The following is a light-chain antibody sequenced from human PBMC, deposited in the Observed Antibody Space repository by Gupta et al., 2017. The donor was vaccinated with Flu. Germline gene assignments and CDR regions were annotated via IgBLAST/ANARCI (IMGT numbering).Light chain of an antibody. Sequence: DIQVTQSPSSLSASVGDRVTITCRASLSIKNWLAWYQQKPGKAPRVLIYMASILQSGVPSRFSGSGSGTEFTRTISRLQPDDSATYYCQHFGSPYTFGRGPSWRSN. CDR1: LSIKNW. V-gene: IGKV1-5*03. J-gene: IGKJ2*01. CDR3: QHFGSPYT. CDR2: MAS.